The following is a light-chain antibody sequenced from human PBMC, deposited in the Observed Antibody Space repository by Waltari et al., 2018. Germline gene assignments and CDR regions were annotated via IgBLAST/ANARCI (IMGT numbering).Light chain of an antibody. J-gene: IGLJ2*01. CDR2: ENN. V-gene: IGLV1-51*01. CDR3: GTWDSSLSVGV. CDR1: PPHIGNNY. Sequence: QSVLTQPPSVSAAPGQKVTISCSGRPPHIGNNYVSWYQQFPGTAPKLLIYENNKRPSGTPDRFSGSKSGTSATLDIHGLQTGDEANYYCGTWDSSLSVGVLGGGTKVTVL.